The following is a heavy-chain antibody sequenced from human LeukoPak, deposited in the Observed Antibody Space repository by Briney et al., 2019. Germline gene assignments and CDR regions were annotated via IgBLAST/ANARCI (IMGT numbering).Heavy chain of an antibody. CDR2: IIPIFGTA. Sequence: GSSVKVSCKASGGTFSSYAISWVRQAPGQGLEWMGGIIPIFGTANYAQKFQGRVTITADESTSTAYMELSSLRSEDTAVYYCARPIPQAAAGVGGYAFDIWGQGTMVTVSS. J-gene: IGHJ3*02. CDR3: ARPIPQAAAGVGGYAFDI. D-gene: IGHD6-13*01. CDR1: GGTFSSYA. V-gene: IGHV1-69*01.